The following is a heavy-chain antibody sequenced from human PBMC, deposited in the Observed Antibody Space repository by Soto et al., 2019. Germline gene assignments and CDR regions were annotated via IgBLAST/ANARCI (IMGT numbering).Heavy chain of an antibody. CDR1: GLPFSSSA. CDR2: IVVGSGKT. D-gene: IGHD2-21*01. CDR3: AATFDSGSYDFGGHPR. Sequence: SVKVSCKASGLPFSSSARQWGRQARGQPLEWIGWIVVGSGKTDYTHNLQARVTITRDKSTSTAYMDLSGLRAEDTAVYYCAATFDSGSYDFGGHPRWGQGTLVTVSS. V-gene: IGHV1-58*02. J-gene: IGHJ4*02.